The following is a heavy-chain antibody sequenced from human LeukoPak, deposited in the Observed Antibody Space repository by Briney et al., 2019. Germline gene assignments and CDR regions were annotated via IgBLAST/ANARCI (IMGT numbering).Heavy chain of an antibody. CDR3: ARDYGGSSPFDY. CDR1: GFTFSNYW. Sequence: PGGSLRLSCAASGFTFSNYWMHWVRQAPGKGLVWVSRINSDGSSTRYADSVKGRFTISRDNAKNSLYLQMNSLRAEDTAVYYCARDYGGSSPFDYWGQGTLVTVSS. J-gene: IGHJ4*02. CDR2: INSDGSST. D-gene: IGHD4-23*01. V-gene: IGHV3-74*01.